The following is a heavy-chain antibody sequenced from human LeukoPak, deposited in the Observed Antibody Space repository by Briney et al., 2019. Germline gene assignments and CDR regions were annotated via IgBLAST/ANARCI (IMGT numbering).Heavy chain of an antibody. CDR2: IDPSDSYT. CDR1: GYTFTNHW. CDR3: ARAPDSDSGYDYFDY. J-gene: IGHJ4*02. D-gene: IGHD5-12*01. Sequence: MSRESLKISCKGSGYTFTNHWISWVRQMPGKGLEWMGKIDPSDSYTNYSPSFQGHVTISADKSISTAYLQWSSLKASDTAMYYCARAPDSDSGYDYFDYWGQGTLVTVSS. V-gene: IGHV5-10-1*01.